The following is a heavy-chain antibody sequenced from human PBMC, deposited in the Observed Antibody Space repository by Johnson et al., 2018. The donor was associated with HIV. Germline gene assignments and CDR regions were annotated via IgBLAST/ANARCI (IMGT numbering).Heavy chain of an antibody. CDR3: ATRDPRHRPGVFDI. CDR1: GFTFSDYY. Sequence: QEQLVVSGGGLVKPGGSLRLSCAASGFTFSDYYMSWIRQAPGKGLEWVSYISSSGSTIYYADSVKGRFTISRDNAKNSLYLQMNSLRAEDTAVYYCATRDPRHRPGVFDIWGQGTMVTVSS. J-gene: IGHJ3*02. V-gene: IGHV3-11*04. D-gene: IGHD1-14*01. CDR2: ISSSGSTI.